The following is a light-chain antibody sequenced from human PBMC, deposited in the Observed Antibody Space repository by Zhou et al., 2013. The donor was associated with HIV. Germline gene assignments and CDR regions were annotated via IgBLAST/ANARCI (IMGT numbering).Light chain of an antibody. CDR2: GAS. CDR3: QQYDTWPS. V-gene: IGKV3-15*01. J-gene: IGKJ2*01. Sequence: EIVMTQSPATLSVSPGERATLSCRASQSVRSNLAWYQQKLGQAPRLLIYGASTRATGIPARFSGSGSGRDFTLTISGLQSEDFALYYCQQYDTWPSFGQGTKLQIK. CDR1: QSVRSN.